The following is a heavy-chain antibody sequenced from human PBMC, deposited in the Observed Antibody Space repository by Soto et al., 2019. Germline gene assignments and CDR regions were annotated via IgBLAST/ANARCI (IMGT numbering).Heavy chain of an antibody. J-gene: IGHJ4*02. V-gene: IGHV3-23*01. CDR3: AKGQWEPQIEKPKRRIDY. CDR2: ISGSGGST. CDR1: GFTFSSYA. D-gene: IGHD1-26*01. Sequence: GGSLRLSCAASGFTFSSYAMSWVRQAPGKGLEWVSAISGSGGSTYYADSVKGRFTISRDNSKNTLYLQMNSLRAEDTAVYYCAKGQWEPQIEKPKRRIDYWGQGTLVTVSS.